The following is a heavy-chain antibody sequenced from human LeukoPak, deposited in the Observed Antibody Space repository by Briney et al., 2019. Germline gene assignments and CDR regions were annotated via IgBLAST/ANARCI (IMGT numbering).Heavy chain of an antibody. D-gene: IGHD3-10*01. CDR3: AKVLSAGITMPPDY. Sequence: GGSLRLSCAASGFTFSTYSMDWVRQAPGKGLEWVSNIRTSSSTVYYANSVKGRFTISRDNAKNSLYLQMNSLRAEDTAVYYCAKVLSAGITMPPDYWGQGTLVTVSS. CDR2: IRTSSSTV. V-gene: IGHV3-48*01. J-gene: IGHJ4*02. CDR1: GFTFSTYS.